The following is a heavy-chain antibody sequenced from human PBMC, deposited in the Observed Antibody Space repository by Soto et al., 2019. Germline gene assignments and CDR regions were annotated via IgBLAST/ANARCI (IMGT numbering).Heavy chain of an antibody. V-gene: IGHV3-74*01. CDR1: GFTFSSYW. CDR3: GRGGSDSPMAPGY. J-gene: IGHJ4*02. CDR2: INPDGSAT. D-gene: IGHD5-18*01. Sequence: GGSLRLSCSSSGFTFSSYWMHWVRQAPGKGLVWVSRINPDGSATNYADSVKGRFTISRDNAKNTLYLQMNSLRAEDTAVFYCGRGGSDSPMAPGYWGQGTLVTVSS.